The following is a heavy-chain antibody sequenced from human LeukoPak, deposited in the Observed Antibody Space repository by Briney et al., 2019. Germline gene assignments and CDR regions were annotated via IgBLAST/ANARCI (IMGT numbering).Heavy chain of an antibody. CDR3: ARGRIQLWLRGVYFDY. Sequence: PSGTLSLTCAVSGASLENLHWWTWVRQPPNKGPEWIGEINHSGSTNYNPSPKSRVTISVDTSKNQFSLKLSSVTAADTAVYYCARGRIQLWLRGVYFDYWGQGTLVTVSS. J-gene: IGHJ4*02. D-gene: IGHD5-18*01. CDR1: GASLENLHW. CDR2: INHSGST. V-gene: IGHV4-4*02.